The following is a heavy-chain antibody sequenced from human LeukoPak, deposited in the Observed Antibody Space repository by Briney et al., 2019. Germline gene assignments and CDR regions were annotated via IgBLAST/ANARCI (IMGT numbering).Heavy chain of an antibody. CDR2: MYYSGST. J-gene: IGHJ4*02. Sequence: SETLSLTCTVSGGSISSSSYYWGWIRQPPGKGLEWIGSMYYSGSTYYNPSLKSRVTISVDTSKNQFSLKLSSVTAADTAVYYCARLEGSSGYRPRPLYIDYWGQGTLVTVSS. V-gene: IGHV4-39*01. D-gene: IGHD3-22*01. CDR1: GGSISSSSYY. CDR3: ARLEGSSGYRPRPLYIDY.